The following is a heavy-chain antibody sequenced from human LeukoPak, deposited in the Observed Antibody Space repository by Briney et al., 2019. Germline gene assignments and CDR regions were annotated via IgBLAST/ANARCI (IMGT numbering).Heavy chain of an antibody. J-gene: IGHJ4*02. Sequence: PSETLSLTCTVSGGSISSSSYYWSWIRQPPGKGLEWIGSIYYSGSTYYNPSLKSRVTISVDTSKNQFSLKLSSVTAADTAVYYCARLAFAAGPIWGQGTLVTVSS. CDR1: GGSISSSSYY. CDR2: IYYSGST. CDR3: ARLAFAAGPI. V-gene: IGHV4-39*01. D-gene: IGHD3-3*02.